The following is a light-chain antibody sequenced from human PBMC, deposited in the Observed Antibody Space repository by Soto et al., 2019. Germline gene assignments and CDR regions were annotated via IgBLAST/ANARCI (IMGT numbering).Light chain of an antibody. CDR2: KAS. J-gene: IGKJ1*01. CDR3: QQYNSYSWT. Sequence: DIQMTQSPSTLSASVGDRVTITCRASQSISSWLAWYQQKPGKAPKLLIYKASSFESGVPSRFSGSGSGTEFTLTISSLQPDDFATYYCQQYNSYSWTVGQGTKVEIK. CDR1: QSISSW. V-gene: IGKV1-5*03.